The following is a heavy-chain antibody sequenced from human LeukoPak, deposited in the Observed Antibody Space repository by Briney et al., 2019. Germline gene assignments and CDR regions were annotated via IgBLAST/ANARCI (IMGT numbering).Heavy chain of an antibody. J-gene: IGHJ3*02. CDR2: INPNSGGT. D-gene: IGHD2-2*02. V-gene: IGHV1-2*02. CDR1: GYTFTDYH. Sequence: ASVKVSCKASGYTFTDYHIHWVRQAPGQGLEWMGWINPNSGGTNYAGKFQGRVTMTRDTSISTAYLQWSSLKASDTAMYYCARCIRYCSSISCYTDAFDIWGQGTMVTVSS. CDR3: ARCIRYCSSISCYTDAFDI.